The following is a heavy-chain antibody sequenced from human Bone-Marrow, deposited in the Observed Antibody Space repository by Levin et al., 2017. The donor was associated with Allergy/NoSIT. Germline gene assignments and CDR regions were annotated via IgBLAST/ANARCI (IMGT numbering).Heavy chain of an antibody. J-gene: IGHJ4*02. CDR1: GYTFTSYA. Sequence: ASVKVSCKASGYTFTSYAMHWVRQAPGQRLEWMGWINAGNGNTKYSQKFQGRVTITRDTSASTAYMELSSLRSEDTAVYYCARVVATYDSSGYYYGTELGYFDYWGQGTLVTVSS. CDR2: INAGNGNT. CDR3: ARVVATYDSSGYYYGTELGYFDY. D-gene: IGHD3-22*01. V-gene: IGHV1-3*01.